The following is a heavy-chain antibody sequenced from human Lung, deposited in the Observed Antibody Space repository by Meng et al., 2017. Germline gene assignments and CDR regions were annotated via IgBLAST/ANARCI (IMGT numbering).Heavy chain of an antibody. CDR3: ARGRRFIHPYYFDY. CDR2: IYHNGDT. V-gene: IGHV4-59*01. Sequence: SGPGPVNPSETLSLTSYASDHSISSYYWNWIRQPPGKVLDCISFIYHNGDTNYNPSLKTRVTISVDASKIQFSLQLVSVTSADTALYYCARGRRFIHPYYFDYWGQGTLVTVSS. CDR1: DHSISSYY. D-gene: IGHD3-3*01. J-gene: IGHJ4*02.